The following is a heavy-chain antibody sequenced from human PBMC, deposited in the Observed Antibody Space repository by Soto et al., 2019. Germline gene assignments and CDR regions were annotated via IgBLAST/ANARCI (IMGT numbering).Heavy chain of an antibody. CDR1: GYTFTGHY. V-gene: IGHV1-2*02. CDR2: IGPESGAA. J-gene: IGHJ4*02. Sequence: ASVKVSCKASGYTFTGHYIHWVRQAPEQGPEWMGEIGPESGAARYAQKFQGRVTMTRDMSITTVYMELNNLSPEDTAVYYCARDTGDGTFDFWGQGTLVTVSS. D-gene: IGHD7-27*01. CDR3: ARDTGDGTFDF.